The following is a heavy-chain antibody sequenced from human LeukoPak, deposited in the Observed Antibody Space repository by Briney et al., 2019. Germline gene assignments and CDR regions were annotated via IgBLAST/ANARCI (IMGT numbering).Heavy chain of an antibody. Sequence: SQTLSLTCTVSGGSISSGVYYWSWIRQHPGKGLEWIGYIYYSGSTYYNPSLKSRVTISVDTSKNQFSLKLSSVTAADTAVYYCALRHPRVYYFDYWGQGTLVTVSS. CDR1: GGSISSGVYY. CDR3: ALRHPRVYYFDY. J-gene: IGHJ4*02. V-gene: IGHV4-31*03. D-gene: IGHD2-8*01. CDR2: IYYSGST.